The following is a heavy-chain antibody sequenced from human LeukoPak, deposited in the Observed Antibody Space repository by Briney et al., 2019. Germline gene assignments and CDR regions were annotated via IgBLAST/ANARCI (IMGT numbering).Heavy chain of an antibody. D-gene: IGHD3/OR15-3a*01. Sequence: GGSLRLSCAASGFTFSSYAMSWVRQAPGKGLEWVAVISYDGSSKYYADSVKGRFTISRDNFRNTLYLQMNSLKVEDTAMYYCAREVDWGIDYWGQGTLVTVSS. CDR2: ISYDGSSK. J-gene: IGHJ4*02. CDR3: AREVDWGIDY. V-gene: IGHV3-30-3*01. CDR1: GFTFSSYA.